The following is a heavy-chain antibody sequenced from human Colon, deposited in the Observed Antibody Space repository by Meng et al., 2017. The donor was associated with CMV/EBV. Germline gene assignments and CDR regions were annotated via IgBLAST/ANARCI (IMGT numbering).Heavy chain of an antibody. CDR3: ARRHFTNWFYLDS. Sequence: SETLSLTCAISGASVSRDTVGWNWLRLSPSRGLEWLGRTYYRSRWLHDYAEFVRCRIRIDADTSKNEVSLRLESVTPEDTAVYYCARRHFTNWFYLDSWGQGTLVTVSS. CDR2: TYYRSRWLH. V-gene: IGHV6-1*01. J-gene: IGHJ4*02. CDR1: GASVSRDTVG. D-gene: IGHD2-8*01.